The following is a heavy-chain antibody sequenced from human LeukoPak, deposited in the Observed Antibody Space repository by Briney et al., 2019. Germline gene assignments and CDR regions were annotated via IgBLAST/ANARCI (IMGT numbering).Heavy chain of an antibody. V-gene: IGHV3-33*01. Sequence: PGRSLRLSCAASGFTFSSYGMHWVRQAPGKGLEWVAVIWYDGSNKYYADSVKGRFTISRDNSKNTLYLQMNSLRAEDTAVYYCARDPHPYFDFWSGYYVYYGMDVWGQGTTVTVSS. D-gene: IGHD3-3*01. CDR3: ARDPHPYFDFWSGYYVYYGMDV. CDR1: GFTFSSYG. CDR2: IWYDGSNK. J-gene: IGHJ6*02.